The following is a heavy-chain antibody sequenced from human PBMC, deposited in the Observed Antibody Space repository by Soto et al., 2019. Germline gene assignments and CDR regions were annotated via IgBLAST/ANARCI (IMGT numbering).Heavy chain of an antibody. D-gene: IGHD6-13*01. V-gene: IGHV4-34*01. J-gene: IGHJ3*02. CDR1: GGSFSGYS. CDR3: ARVGYSSSWYRRGAFDI. CDR2: INHSGST. Sequence: SETLSLTCAVYGGSFSGYSLSWIRQRPRKGLEWIGEINHSGSTNYNPSLKSRVTISVDTSKNQFSLKLTSVTAADTAVYYCARVGYSSSWYRRGAFDIWGQGTMVTVSS.